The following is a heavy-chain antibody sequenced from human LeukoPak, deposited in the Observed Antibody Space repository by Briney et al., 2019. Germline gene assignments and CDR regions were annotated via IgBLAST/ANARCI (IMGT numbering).Heavy chain of an antibody. D-gene: IGHD2-15*01. CDR2: MNPNSGNT. CDR1: GYTFTSYD. CDR3: ARELGYCSGGSCYTHDAFDI. J-gene: IGHJ3*02. V-gene: IGHV1-8*01. Sequence: ASVKVSCMTSGYTFTSYDINWVRQATGQGLEWMGWMNPNSGNTGYAQKFQGRVTMTRNTSISTAYTELSSLRSEDTAVYYCARELGYCSGGSCYTHDAFDIWGQGTMVTVSS.